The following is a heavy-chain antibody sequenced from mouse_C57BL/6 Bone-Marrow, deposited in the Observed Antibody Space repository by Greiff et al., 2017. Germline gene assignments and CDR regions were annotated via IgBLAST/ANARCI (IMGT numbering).Heavy chain of an antibody. V-gene: IGHV1-54*01. CDR3: AREGSSGYGY. J-gene: IGHJ2*01. D-gene: IGHD3-2*02. CDR1: GYAFTNYL. Sequence: VQLQQSGAELVRPGTSVKVSCKASGYAFTNYLIEWVKQRPGQGLAWIGVINPGSGGTNYNEKFKGKATLTADKSSSTAYMQLSSLTSEDSAVYVCAREGSSGYGYWGKGTTLTVSS. CDR2: INPGSGGT.